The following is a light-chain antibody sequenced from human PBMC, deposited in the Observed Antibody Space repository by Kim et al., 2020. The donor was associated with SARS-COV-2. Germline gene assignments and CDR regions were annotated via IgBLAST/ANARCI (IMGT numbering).Light chain of an antibody. CDR3: HQSYNTPRT. Sequence: DIQMTQSPSSLSASVGDRVTITCRASQSISSYLNWYQQKPGKAPNLLIYAASSLQSGVPSRFSGSGSGTDFTLTISSLQPEDFATYYCHQSYNTPRTFGQGTKLEI. CDR1: QSISSY. CDR2: AAS. V-gene: IGKV1-39*01. J-gene: IGKJ2*01.